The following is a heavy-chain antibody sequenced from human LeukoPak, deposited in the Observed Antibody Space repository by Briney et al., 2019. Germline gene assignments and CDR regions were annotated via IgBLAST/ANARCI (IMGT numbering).Heavy chain of an antibody. V-gene: IGHV1-18*04. D-gene: IGHD3-10*01. CDR1: GYTFTSYG. CDR2: ISAYNGNT. CDR3: ARNEGGGAMVRGVTAYYYGMDV. Sequence: ASAKVSCKASGYTFTSYGISWVRQAPGEGLEWMGWISAYNGNTNYAQKLQGRVTMTTDTSTSTAYMKLSSLRSDDTAVYYCARNEGGGAMVRGVTAYYYGMDVWGKGTTVTVSS. J-gene: IGHJ6*04.